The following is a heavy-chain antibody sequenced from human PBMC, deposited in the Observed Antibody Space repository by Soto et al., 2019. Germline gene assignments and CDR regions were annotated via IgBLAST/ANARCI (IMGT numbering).Heavy chain of an antibody. CDR3: VRVPFLPAADYYYYGMDV. CDR1: GGTFSSYA. J-gene: IGHJ6*02. V-gene: IGHV1-69*13. D-gene: IGHD2-2*01. Sequence: ASVKVSCKASGGTFSSYAISWVRQAPGQGLEWMGGIIPIFGTANYAQKFQGRVTITADESTSTAYMELSSLRSEDTAVYYCVRVPFLPAADYYYYGMDVWGQGTTVTVSS. CDR2: IIPIFGTA.